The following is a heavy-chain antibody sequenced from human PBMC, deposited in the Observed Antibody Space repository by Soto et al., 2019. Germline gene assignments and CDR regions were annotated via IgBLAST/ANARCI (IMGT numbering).Heavy chain of an antibody. D-gene: IGHD3-10*01. Sequence: GGSLRLSCAASGFTFSDYYMSWIRQAPGKGLEWVSYISSSGSTIYYADPVKGRFTISRDNAKNSLYLQMNSLRAEDTAVYYCARDRRGIDYYGSGTPRSYWGQGTLVTVSS. CDR2: ISSSGSTI. CDR1: GFTFSDYY. V-gene: IGHV3-11*01. CDR3: ARDRRGIDYYGSGTPRSY. J-gene: IGHJ4*02.